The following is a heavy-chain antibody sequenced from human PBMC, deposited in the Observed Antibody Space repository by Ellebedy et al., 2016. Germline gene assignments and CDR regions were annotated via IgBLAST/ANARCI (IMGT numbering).Heavy chain of an antibody. J-gene: IGHJ4*02. CDR3: ASEGFHY. CDR2: ISGSGGIT. CDR1: GFSFSKFA. V-gene: IGHV3-23*01. Sequence: GGSLRLXXAVAGFSFSKFAMNWVRQAPGQGLQWVSIISGSGGITSYADSVKGRFTISRENSKNTVYLQMNSLRVDDTAVYYCASEGFHYWGQGTLVTVSS.